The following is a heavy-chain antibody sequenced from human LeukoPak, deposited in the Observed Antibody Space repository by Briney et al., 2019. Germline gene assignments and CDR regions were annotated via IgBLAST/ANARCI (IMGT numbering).Heavy chain of an antibody. CDR2: IFYTGST. J-gene: IGHJ4*02. CDR3: ARGGRITVAYCGGDCYSVFDY. V-gene: IGHV4-39*01. D-gene: IGHD2-21*02. CDR1: GGSISSSNYY. Sequence: PSETLSLTCTVSGGSISSSNYYWAWIRQPPGKGLEWIANIFYTGSTYYNPSLKSRVTISVDTSKNQFSLRLTSVTAADTAVYYCARGGRITVAYCGGDCYSVFDYWGQGTLVTVSS.